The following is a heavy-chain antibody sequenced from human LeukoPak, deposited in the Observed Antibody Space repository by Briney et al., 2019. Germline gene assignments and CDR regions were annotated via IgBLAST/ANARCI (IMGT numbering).Heavy chain of an antibody. D-gene: IGHD3-22*01. Sequence: AETLSLTCTVSGGSISSSSYYWGWIRQPPGKGLEWIRSIYYSGSTYYNPSLKSRVTISVDTSKNQFSLKLSSVTAADTAAYYCARMIVVDDTYYFDYWGQGTLVTVSP. J-gene: IGHJ4*02. V-gene: IGHV4-39*01. CDR1: GGSISSSSYY. CDR2: IYYSGST. CDR3: ARMIVVDDTYYFDY.